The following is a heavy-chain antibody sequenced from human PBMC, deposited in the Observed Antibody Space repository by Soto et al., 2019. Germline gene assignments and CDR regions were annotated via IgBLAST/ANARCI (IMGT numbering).Heavy chain of an antibody. D-gene: IGHD1-1*01. CDR2: TYTGGST. Sequence: LRLSCAASGFALSSCYMMWVRQAPGKGLECVSVTYTGGSTDYADSVKGRFTISRDDSTNTLYLQMNTLRAEDTAVYYCARDPPTTSDYAMDVWGQGTTVTVSS. CDR3: ARDPPTTSDYAMDV. J-gene: IGHJ6*02. V-gene: IGHV3-53*01. CDR1: GFALSSCY.